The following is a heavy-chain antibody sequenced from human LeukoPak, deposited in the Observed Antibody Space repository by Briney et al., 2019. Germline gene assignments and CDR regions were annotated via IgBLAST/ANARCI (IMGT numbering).Heavy chain of an antibody. CDR1: GYSFTAYY. J-gene: IGHJ4*02. Sequence: ASVKVSCKASGYSFTAYYMHWVRQAPGQGLEWMGWINPNSGGTNYAQKFQGRVTMTRDTSITTAYMEMSRLRSDDTALYYCARSPHILTGENFNYWGQGTLVTVSS. CDR3: ARSPHILTGENFNY. D-gene: IGHD3-9*01. CDR2: INPNSGGT. V-gene: IGHV1-2*02.